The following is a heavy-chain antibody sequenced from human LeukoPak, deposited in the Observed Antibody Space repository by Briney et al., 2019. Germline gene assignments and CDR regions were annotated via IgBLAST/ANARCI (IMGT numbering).Heavy chain of an antibody. CDR1: GFTFSSYA. D-gene: IGHD3-22*01. CDR3: AKGGGGGRRIVVVITSFDY. V-gene: IGHV3-23*01. Sequence: GGSLRLPCAASGFTFSSYAMSWVRQAPGKGLEWVSAISGSGGSTYYADSVKGRFTISRDNSKNTLYLQMNSLRAEDTAVYYCAKGGGGGRRIVVVITSFDYWGQGTLVTVSS. J-gene: IGHJ4*02. CDR2: ISGSGGST.